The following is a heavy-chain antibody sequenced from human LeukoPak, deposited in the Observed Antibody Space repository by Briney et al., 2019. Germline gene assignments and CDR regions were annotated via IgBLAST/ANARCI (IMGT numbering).Heavy chain of an antibody. V-gene: IGHV3-30*04. CDR2: ISYDGSNK. CDR3: TREDYYGSGSYGWDY. Sequence: PGRSLRLSCAASGFTFSSYAMHWVRQAPGKGLEWVAVISYDGSNKYYADSVKGRFTISRDNAINTLYLQMESLRPEDTGVYYCTREDYYGSGSYGWDYWGQGTLVSVSS. CDR1: GFTFSSYA. D-gene: IGHD3-10*01. J-gene: IGHJ4*02.